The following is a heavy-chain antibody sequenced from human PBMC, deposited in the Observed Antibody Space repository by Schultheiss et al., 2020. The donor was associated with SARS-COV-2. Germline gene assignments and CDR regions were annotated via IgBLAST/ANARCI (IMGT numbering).Heavy chain of an antibody. CDR2: ISSSGSTI. Sequence: GGSLRLSCAASRFTFSSYEMNWVRQAPGKGLEWVSYISSSGSTIYYADSVKGRFTISRDNAKNSLYLQMNSLRAEDTAVYYCARAIVVAPAAIPIPEFGFWGQGTLVTVSS. CDR1: RFTFSSYE. CDR3: ARAIVVAPAAIPIPEFGF. V-gene: IGHV3-48*03. J-gene: IGHJ4*02. D-gene: IGHD2-2*02.